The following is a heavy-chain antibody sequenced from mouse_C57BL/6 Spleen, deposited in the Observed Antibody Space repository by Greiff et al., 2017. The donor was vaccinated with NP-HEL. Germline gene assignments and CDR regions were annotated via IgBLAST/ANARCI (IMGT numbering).Heavy chain of an antibody. CDR2: IWSGGST. Sequence: QVQLKQSGPGLVQPSQSLSITCTVSGFSLTSYGVHWVRQSPGKGLEWLGVIWSGGSTDYNAAVISRLSISKDNSKSQVFFKMNSLQADDTAIYYCARKEAPYYSNSWFAYWGQGTLVTVSA. J-gene: IGHJ3*01. D-gene: IGHD2-5*01. CDR3: ARKEAPYYSNSWFAY. CDR1: GFSLTSYG. V-gene: IGHV2-2*01.